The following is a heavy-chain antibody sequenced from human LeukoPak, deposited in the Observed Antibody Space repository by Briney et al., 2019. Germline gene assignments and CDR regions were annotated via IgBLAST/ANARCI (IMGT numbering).Heavy chain of an antibody. Sequence: PGGPLRPSCPAPGFPFMSHWMGGVRPAPGKEREWVANIKKEGSEKSYQDAVQGRFTISRDNAKTSLYMQMNSLRAEETAVYYCADVGITMVGGVWGKGTTITISS. CDR2: IKKEGSEK. CDR3: ADVGITMVGGV. CDR1: GFPFMSHW. D-gene: IGHD3-10*02. J-gene: IGHJ6*04. V-gene: IGHV3-7*01.